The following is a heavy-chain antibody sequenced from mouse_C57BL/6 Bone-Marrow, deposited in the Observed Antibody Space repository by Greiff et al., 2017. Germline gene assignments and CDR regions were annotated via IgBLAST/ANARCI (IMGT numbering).Heavy chain of an antibody. V-gene: IGHV7-3*01. CDR1: GFTFTDYY. CDR2: IRNKANGYTT. CDR3: ERDYYGSSHYYAKGY. Sequence: DVKLVESGGGLVQPGGSLSLSCAASGFTFTDYYMSWVRQPPGKALEWLGFIRNKANGYTTEYSASVKGRVTISRDNSKSILYLQMNALRAEDSATDDCERDYYGSSHYYAKGYWGQGTSVTVSS. D-gene: IGHD1-1*01. J-gene: IGHJ4*01.